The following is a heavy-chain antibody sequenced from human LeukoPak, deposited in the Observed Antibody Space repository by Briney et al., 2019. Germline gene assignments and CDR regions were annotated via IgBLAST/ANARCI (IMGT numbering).Heavy chain of an antibody. CDR2: IYHSGST. V-gene: IGHV4-30-2*01. Sequence: SETLSLTCTVSGGSISSYSWSWIRQPPGKGLEWIGYIYHSGSTYYNPSLKSRVTISVDRSKNQFSLKLSSVTAADTAVYYCARGHYYGFDYWGQGTLVTVSS. J-gene: IGHJ4*02. CDR1: GGSISSYS. D-gene: IGHD3-22*01. CDR3: ARGHYYGFDY.